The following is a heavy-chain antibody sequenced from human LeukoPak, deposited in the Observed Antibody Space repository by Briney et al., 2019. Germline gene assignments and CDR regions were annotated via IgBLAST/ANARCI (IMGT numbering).Heavy chain of an antibody. CDR3: ARVIVFMSTGPHLDY. J-gene: IGHJ4*02. V-gene: IGHV3-30-3*01. CDR2: ISKDGSDK. Sequence: GGSLRLSCAASGSTFSDYAMHWVRQAPGKGLEWVAVISKDGSDKYYPGSVRGRFTISRDNAENTLYLQMNSLRAEDTAVYYCARVIVFMSTGPHLDYWGQGTLAIVSS. D-gene: IGHD3-16*01. CDR1: GSTFSDYA.